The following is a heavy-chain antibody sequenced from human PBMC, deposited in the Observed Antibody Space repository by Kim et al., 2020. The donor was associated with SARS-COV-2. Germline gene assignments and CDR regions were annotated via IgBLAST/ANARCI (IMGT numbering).Heavy chain of an antibody. D-gene: IGHD3-10*01. CDR3: ARAGNKLLWFGELLMVGSLCWFDP. V-gene: IGHV1-8*01. CDR2: MNPKSGNT. CDR1: GYTFTSYD. J-gene: IGHJ5*02. Sequence: ASVKVSCKASGYTFTSYDINWVRQATGQGLEWMGWMNPKSGNTGYAQKFQGRVTMTRNTSISTAYMELSSLRYEDTAVYYCARAGNKLLWFGELLMVGSLCWFDPWGQGTMVTVSS.